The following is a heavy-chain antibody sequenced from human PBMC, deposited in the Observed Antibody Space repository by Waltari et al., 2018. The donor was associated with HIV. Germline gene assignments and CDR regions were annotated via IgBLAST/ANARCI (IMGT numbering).Heavy chain of an antibody. CDR2: ISFDAKTT. CDR3: AKGATAAAVEDL. J-gene: IGHJ5*02. Sequence: QMQLVQSGGGVVQPGRSLRLSCAPSGFRVATLGIHWVRQAPGKGLEWLAVISFDAKTTYYADSVRGRFIISRDNSMNRVYLQMNSLRVEDSAVYYCAKGATAAAVEDLWGQGALVTVSS. CDR1: GFRVATLG. V-gene: IGHV3-30*18. D-gene: IGHD6-25*01.